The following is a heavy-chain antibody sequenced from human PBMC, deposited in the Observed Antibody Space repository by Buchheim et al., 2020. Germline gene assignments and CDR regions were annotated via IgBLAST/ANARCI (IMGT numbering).Heavy chain of an antibody. V-gene: IGHV3-30*18. Sequence: QVQLVESGGGVVQPGRSLRLSCAASGFTFSSYGMHWVRQAPGKGLEWVAVISYDGSNKYYADSVKGRFTISRDNSKNTLYLQVNSLRAEDTAMYYCAKDALESSGWDSPDYWGQGTL. CDR3: AKDALESSGWDSPDY. D-gene: IGHD6-19*01. CDR2: ISYDGSNK. CDR1: GFTFSSYG. J-gene: IGHJ4*02.